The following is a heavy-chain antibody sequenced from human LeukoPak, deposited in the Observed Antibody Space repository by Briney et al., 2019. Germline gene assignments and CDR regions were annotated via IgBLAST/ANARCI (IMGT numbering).Heavy chain of an antibody. J-gene: IGHJ6*02. CDR1: GGSISSSSYY. CDR3: ARIPRVDFWSGYYHPQYGMDV. Sequence: SETLSLTCTVSGGSISSSSYYWDWLRQPPGKGLEWIGSIYYSGSTYYNPSLKSRVTISVDTSKNQFSLKLSSVTAADTAVYYCARIPRVDFWSGYYHPQYGMDVWGQGTTVTVSS. CDR2: IYYSGST. V-gene: IGHV4-39*01. D-gene: IGHD3-3*01.